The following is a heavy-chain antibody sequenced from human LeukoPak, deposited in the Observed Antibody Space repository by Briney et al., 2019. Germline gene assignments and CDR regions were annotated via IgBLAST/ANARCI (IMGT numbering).Heavy chain of an antibody. J-gene: IGHJ4*02. CDR3: AKDRVATISGDTDY. Sequence: GGSLRLSCAASGFTFSNFGMHWVRQAPGKGLEWVATIWYDGLNKYYADSVKGRFTISRDNSKNTLYLQMNSLRAEDTAVYYCAKDRVATISGDTDYWGQGTLVTVSS. CDR1: GFTFSNFG. D-gene: IGHD5-12*01. V-gene: IGHV3-30*02. CDR2: IWYDGLNK.